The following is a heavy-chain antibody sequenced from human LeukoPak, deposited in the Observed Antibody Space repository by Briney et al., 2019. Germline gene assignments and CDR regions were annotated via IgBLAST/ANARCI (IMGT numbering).Heavy chain of an antibody. CDR3: AILSDGAYCGGDCFYLDY. CDR2: IIPILDIT. V-gene: IGHV1-69*10. CDR1: GYTFTSYD. J-gene: IGHJ4*02. D-gene: IGHD2-21*02. Sequence: SVKVSCKASGYTFTSYDINWVRQATGQGLEWMGGIIPILDITNYAQKFQGRVTITADKSTGTAYMELSSLRSEDTAVYYCAILSDGAYCGGDCFYLDYWGQGTLVTVSS.